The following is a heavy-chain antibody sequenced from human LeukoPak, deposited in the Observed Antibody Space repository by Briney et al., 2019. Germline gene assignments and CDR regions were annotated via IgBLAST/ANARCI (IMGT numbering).Heavy chain of an antibody. D-gene: IGHD6-13*01. Sequence: SETLSLTCTVSGGSISTYYWSWIRQPAGKGLEWIGRIYTRGSTNYNPSLKSRVTISVDTSKNQFSLKLSSVTAADTAVYYCARAKQQQLDAFDIWGQGTMVTVSS. V-gene: IGHV4-4*07. CDR1: GGSISTYY. J-gene: IGHJ3*02. CDR3: ARAKQQQLDAFDI. CDR2: IYTRGST.